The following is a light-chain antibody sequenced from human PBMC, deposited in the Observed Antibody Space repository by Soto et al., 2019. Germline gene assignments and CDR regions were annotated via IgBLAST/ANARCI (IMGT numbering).Light chain of an antibody. CDR2: DAS. Sequence: EIVLTQSPATLSLSPGERATLSCRASQSVSTYLAWYHQKPGQAPRLLIYDASNKATGIPARFSGSGSGTDFTLTISSPEPEEFAVYYCQQRSDWPWTFGQGTQVEIK. J-gene: IGKJ1*01. V-gene: IGKV3-11*01. CDR3: QQRSDWPWT. CDR1: QSVSTY.